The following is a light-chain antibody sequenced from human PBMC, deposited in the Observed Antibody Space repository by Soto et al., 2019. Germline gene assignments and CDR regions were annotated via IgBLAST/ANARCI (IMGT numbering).Light chain of an antibody. Sequence: DIQMTQSPSTLSASVGERVTLTCRASQRISYWLAWYQQKSGKAPKLLIYDASDLERGVPSRFSGSGSGTEFTLTISSLQPDDFATYYCQQYDNYPHTFGQGTKLEIK. V-gene: IGKV1-5*01. J-gene: IGKJ2*01. CDR1: QRISYW. CDR2: DAS. CDR3: QQYDNYPHT.